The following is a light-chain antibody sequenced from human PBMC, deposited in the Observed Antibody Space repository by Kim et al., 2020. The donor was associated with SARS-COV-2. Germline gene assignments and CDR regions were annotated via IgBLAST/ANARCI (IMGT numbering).Light chain of an antibody. CDR1: QSSGSS. Sequence: TSVGDRVNITGRASQSSGSSLNWYQQIPGKAPKVVIYGVSSLQSGVPSRFSGSGSGTDFTLIISSLQPEDFGTYFCQQGYSIPWTFGQGTKVDIK. V-gene: IGKV1-39*01. CDR2: GVS. CDR3: QQGYSIPWT. J-gene: IGKJ1*01.